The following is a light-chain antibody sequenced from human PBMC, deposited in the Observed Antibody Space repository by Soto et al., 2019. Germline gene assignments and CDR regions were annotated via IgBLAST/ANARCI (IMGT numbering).Light chain of an antibody. J-gene: IGKJ5*01. Sequence: EIVLTQSPATLSLSPGDRATLSCGASQSVSSYFAWYQHKPGQAPRLLIYDASNRATGVPARFSGSVSGTDFTLTISSLEPEDFAVYYCQQRSNWPPSITFGQGTRLEIK. CDR2: DAS. V-gene: IGKV3-11*01. CDR3: QQRSNWPPSIT. CDR1: QSVSSY.